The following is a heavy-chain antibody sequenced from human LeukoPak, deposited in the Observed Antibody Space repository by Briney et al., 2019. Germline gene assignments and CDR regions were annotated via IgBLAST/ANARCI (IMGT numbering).Heavy chain of an antibody. CDR3: AREVGIRDYYYGMDV. Sequence: SETLSLTCTVSGGSSSSDYWSWIRQPPGKGLGWIGYIYYSGSTNYNPSLKSRVTISVDTSKTQFSLKLSSVTAAETAVYYCAREVGIRDYYYGMDVWGQGTTVTVSS. D-gene: IGHD1-1*01. CDR2: IYYSGST. CDR1: GGSSSSDY. J-gene: IGHJ6*02. V-gene: IGHV4-59*01.